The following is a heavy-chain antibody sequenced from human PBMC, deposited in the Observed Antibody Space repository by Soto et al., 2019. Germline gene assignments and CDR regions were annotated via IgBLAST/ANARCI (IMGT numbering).Heavy chain of an antibody. CDR2: INHSGST. CDR3: ARGRRGYYYYYGTDV. CDR1: GGSFSGYY. D-gene: IGHD6-25*01. Sequence: PSETLSLTCAVYGGSFSGYYWSWIRQPPGKGLEWIGEINHSGSTNYNPSLKSRVTISVDTSKNQFSLKLSSVTAADTAVYYCARGRRGYYYYYGTDVWGQGTTVTVSS. V-gene: IGHV4-34*01. J-gene: IGHJ6*02.